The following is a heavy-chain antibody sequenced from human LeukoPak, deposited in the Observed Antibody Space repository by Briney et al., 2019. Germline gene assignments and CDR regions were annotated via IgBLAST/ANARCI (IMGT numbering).Heavy chain of an antibody. CDR2: MNPNSGNT. CDR1: GYTFTSYD. J-gene: IGHJ4*02. Sequence: ASVKVSCKASGYTFTSYDINWVRQATGQGLEWMGWMNPNSGNTGYAQKFQGRVTMTRNTSISTACMELSSLRSEDTAVYYCARGGYSFDMITFGGVIVRDDYWGQGTLVTVSS. V-gene: IGHV1-8*01. CDR3: ARGGYSFDMITFGGVIVRDDY. D-gene: IGHD3-16*02.